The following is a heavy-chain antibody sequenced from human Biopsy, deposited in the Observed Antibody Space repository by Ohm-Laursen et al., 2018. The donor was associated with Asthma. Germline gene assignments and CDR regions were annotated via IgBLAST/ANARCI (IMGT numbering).Heavy chain of an antibody. CDR2: IYSGGGT. Sequence: FLRLSCAASGFAVSRDYMFWVRQAPGKGLEWVSVIYSGGGTYYADSVQGRVTISRDNSKNTLSLQMNSLRAEDTAVYYCARAYGGSFFSGSFDIWGQGTMVTVSS. D-gene: IGHD4-23*01. CDR3: ARAYGGSFFSGSFDI. CDR1: GFAVSRDY. J-gene: IGHJ3*02. V-gene: IGHV3-53*01.